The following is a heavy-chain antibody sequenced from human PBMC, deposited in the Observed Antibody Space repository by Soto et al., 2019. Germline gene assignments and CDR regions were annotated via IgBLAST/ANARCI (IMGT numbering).Heavy chain of an antibody. CDR1: GFPFINFA. CDR2: ISGTGSRT. D-gene: IGHD2-2*01. CDR3: ARELAPAALPPSSLMDV. V-gene: IGHV3-23*01. J-gene: IGHJ6*02. Sequence: GGSLRLSCAASGFPFINFAMSWVRQSPGKGLEWVSAISGTGSRTWYADSVRGRFTVSRDNSKNTLYLQMNSLRDEDTAVYYCARELAPAALPPSSLMDVWGQGTTGTVS.